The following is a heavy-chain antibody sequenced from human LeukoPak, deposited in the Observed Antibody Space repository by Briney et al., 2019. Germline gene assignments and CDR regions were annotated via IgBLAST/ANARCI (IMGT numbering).Heavy chain of an antibody. CDR2: IWYDGSDK. J-gene: IGHJ4*02. CDR3: AKDLLYSSGSRLLDY. D-gene: IGHD6-19*01. Sequence: PGRSLTLSCAASAFTFSSYGMHWLRQAPGKGLEWVAVIWYDGSDKYYADSVKGRFTISRDNSKNTLYLQMNSLRVEDTAVYYCAKDLLYSSGSRLLDYWGQGTLVTVSS. CDR1: AFTFSSYG. V-gene: IGHV3-33*06.